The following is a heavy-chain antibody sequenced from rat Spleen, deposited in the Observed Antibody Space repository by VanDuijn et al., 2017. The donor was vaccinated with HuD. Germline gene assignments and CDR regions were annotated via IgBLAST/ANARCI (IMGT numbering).Heavy chain of an antibody. D-gene: IGHD1-6*01. CDR3: ARMYTTDSYWYFDF. V-gene: IGHV5-25*01. CDR1: GFTFSDYY. Sequence: EVQVEESGGGLVQPGRSMKLSCAASGFTFSDYYMAWIRQAPGKGLEWVASITNTGGSVYYLDSVKGRFTISRDNAKSTLYLQMDSLGSEDTATYYCARMYTTDSYWYFDFWGPGTMVTVSS. CDR2: ITNTGGSV. J-gene: IGHJ1*01.